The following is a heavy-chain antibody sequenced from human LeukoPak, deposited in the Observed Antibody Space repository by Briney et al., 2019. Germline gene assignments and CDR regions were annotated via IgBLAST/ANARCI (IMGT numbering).Heavy chain of an antibody. Sequence: PGRSLRLSCAASGFTFSSYAMHWVRQAPGKGLEWVAVISYDGSNKYYADSVKGRFTISRDNSKNTLYLQMNSLRAEDTAVYYCARFYGSGAFDYWGQGTLVTVSS. J-gene: IGHJ4*02. CDR1: GFTFSSYA. V-gene: IGHV3-30*04. D-gene: IGHD3-10*01. CDR3: ARFYGSGAFDY. CDR2: ISYDGSNK.